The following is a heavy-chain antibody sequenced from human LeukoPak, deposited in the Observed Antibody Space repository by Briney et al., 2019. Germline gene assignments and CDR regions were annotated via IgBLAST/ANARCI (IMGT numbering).Heavy chain of an antibody. V-gene: IGHV1-69*06. CDR3: ARDYSSSSSCYQRDHYYYYMDV. D-gene: IGHD2-2*01. CDR1: GGTFSSYA. J-gene: IGHJ6*03. CDR2: IFPVVSTA. Sequence: SVKVSCKASGGTFSSYAISWVRQAPGQGLEWMGGIFPVVSTAYYAQEFQGRVTITADKSTSVAYMQLSSLRSEDTAVYYCARDYSSSSSCYQRDHYYYYMDVWGKGTTVTVSS.